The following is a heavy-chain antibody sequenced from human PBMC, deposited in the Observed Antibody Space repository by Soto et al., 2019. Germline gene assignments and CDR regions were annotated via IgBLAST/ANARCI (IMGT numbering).Heavy chain of an antibody. CDR2: IYYSGST. Sequence: SETLSLTCTVSGGSISSSSYYWGWIRQPPGKGLEWIGSIYYSGSTYYNPSLKSRVTISVDTSKNQFSLKLSSVTAADTAVYYCARHFPNVDYWGQGTLVTVS. CDR3: ARHFPNVDY. CDR1: GGSISSSSYY. J-gene: IGHJ4*02. V-gene: IGHV4-39*01.